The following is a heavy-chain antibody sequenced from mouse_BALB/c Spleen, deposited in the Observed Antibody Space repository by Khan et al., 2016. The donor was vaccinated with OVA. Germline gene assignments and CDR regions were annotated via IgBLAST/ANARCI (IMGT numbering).Heavy chain of an antibody. D-gene: IGHD3-1*01. V-gene: IGHV1-9*01. CDR1: GYTFSMYW. Sequence: QVQLQQSGVELMKPGASVTISCKATGYTFSMYWIEWVKQRPGHGLEWIGDILPGSGNTNNNEKFKGKATFTADTSSNTAYMELSSLTSEDSAVDYCARGGYNPAMDYWGQGTSVTVSS. J-gene: IGHJ4*01. CDR2: ILPGSGNT. CDR3: ARGGYNPAMDY.